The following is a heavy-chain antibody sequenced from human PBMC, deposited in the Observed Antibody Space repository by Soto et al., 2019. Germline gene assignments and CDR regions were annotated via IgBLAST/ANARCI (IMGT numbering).Heavy chain of an antibody. CDR1: GYTFTSFA. Sequence: QVQLLQSGAEVKKPGASVKISCTASGYTFTSFAMHWVRQAPGQSLEWMGWINAGNANTKYSRSFQGRITITGDTSASTVYMELSSLRSEDTAVYYCARGSVDWFPDFDYWAQGTLVTVSS. J-gene: IGHJ4*02. CDR2: INAGNANT. D-gene: IGHD3-9*01. V-gene: IGHV1-3*01. CDR3: ARGSVDWFPDFDY.